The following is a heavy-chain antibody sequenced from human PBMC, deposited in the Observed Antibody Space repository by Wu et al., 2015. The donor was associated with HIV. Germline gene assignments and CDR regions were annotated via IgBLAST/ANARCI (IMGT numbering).Heavy chain of an antibody. CDR3: ASGSKGGSYYYYGMDV. J-gene: IGHJ6*02. Sequence: QLVQSGAEVKKPGASVKVSCKASPYTFTSFGIGWVRQAPGQGLEWMGWVSSYSGDSKYAQKFQDRVTMTTDASTSTAYMELRSLRFDDTAVYYCASGSKGGSYYYYGMDVVGQGTAVTVSS. V-gene: IGHV1-18*01. D-gene: IGHD1-26*01. CDR1: PYTFTSFG. CDR2: VSSYSGDS.